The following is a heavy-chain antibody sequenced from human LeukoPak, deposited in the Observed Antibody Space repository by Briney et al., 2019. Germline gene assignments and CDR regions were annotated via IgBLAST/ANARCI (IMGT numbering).Heavy chain of an antibody. J-gene: IGHJ3*02. Sequence: GGSLRLSCAASGFTFSHYSMNWVRQAPGKGLEWVSSISSSSSYIYYADSVKGRFTISRDSAKNSLYLQMNSLRAEDTAVYYCARVQVGLDAFDIWGQGTMVTVSS. CDR3: ARVQVGLDAFDI. D-gene: IGHD1-26*01. CDR2: ISSSSSYI. V-gene: IGHV3-21*01. CDR1: GFTFSHYS.